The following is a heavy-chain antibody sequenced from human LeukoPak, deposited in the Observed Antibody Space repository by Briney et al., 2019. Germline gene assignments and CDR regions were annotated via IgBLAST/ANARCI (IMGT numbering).Heavy chain of an antibody. J-gene: IGHJ5*02. Sequence: SETLSLTCAVSGGSISSRHWWTWVRQPPGQGLEWIGEIYESGSTNYNPYLESRVTLSVDKSKNQFSLKLTSVTAADTAVYYCANLGYGGVHRCCTDAWGQGTLVTVSS. CDR2: IYESGST. CDR3: ANLGYGGVHRCCTDA. CDR1: GGSISSRHW. V-gene: IGHV4-4*02. D-gene: IGHD4-23*01.